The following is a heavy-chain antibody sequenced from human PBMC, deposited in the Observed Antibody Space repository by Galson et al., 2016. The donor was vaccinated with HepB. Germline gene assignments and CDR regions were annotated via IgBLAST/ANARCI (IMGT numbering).Heavy chain of an antibody. Sequence: CAISGDSVSSDSAAWDWLRQSPSRGLEWLGRTYYRSKWYTDYPESVKGRVTINPDTSKNQFSLQLNSVTPEDTAVYYCAVGHVGTAEDLPFDYWGREPWSPSPQ. D-gene: IGHD7-27*01. CDR1: GDSVSSDSAA. CDR2: TYYRSKWYT. J-gene: IGHJ4*02. CDR3: AVGHVGTAEDLPFDY. V-gene: IGHV6-1*01.